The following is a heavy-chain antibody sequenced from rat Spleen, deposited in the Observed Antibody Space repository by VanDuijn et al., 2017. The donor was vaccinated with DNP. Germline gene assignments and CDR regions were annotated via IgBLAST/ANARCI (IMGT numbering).Heavy chain of an antibody. J-gene: IGHJ2*01. Sequence: EVQLVESGGGSVQPGRPMQLSCAASGFTFRSLPMAWVRQAPTKGLDWVATISNTGDSTYYRDSVKGRFTTSRDNGESSLYLQMNSLWSEDTATYYFTRGSSLPGYLDYWGQGVLVTVSS. D-gene: IGHD1-4*01. CDR2: ISNTGDST. CDR1: GFTFRSLP. V-gene: IGHV5-46*01. CDR3: TRGSSLPGYLDY.